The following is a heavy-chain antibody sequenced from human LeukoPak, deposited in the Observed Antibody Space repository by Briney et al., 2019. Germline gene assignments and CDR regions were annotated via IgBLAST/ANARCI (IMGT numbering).Heavy chain of an antibody. V-gene: IGHV4-61*02. J-gene: IGHJ2*01. CDR1: GGSISSGNYY. CDR2: INTSGFT. Sequence: SETLSLTCTVSGGSISSGNYYWSWIRQPAGKGLEWIGRINTSGFTNYNPSLKSRVTISVDTSKNQFSLKLSSVTAADTAVYYCARGPSLTGYYTPYWYFDLWGRGTLVTVSS. D-gene: IGHD3-9*01. CDR3: ARGPSLTGYYTPYWYFDL.